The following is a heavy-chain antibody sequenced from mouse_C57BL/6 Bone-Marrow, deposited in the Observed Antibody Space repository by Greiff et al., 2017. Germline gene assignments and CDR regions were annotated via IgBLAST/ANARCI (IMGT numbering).Heavy chain of an antibody. CDR2: IDPEDGDT. D-gene: IGHD1-1*01. CDR3: TTYLIYYYGSSYEDYAMDY. CDR1: GFNIKDYY. V-gene: IGHV14-1*01. J-gene: IGHJ4*01. Sequence: EVQLQQSGAELVRPGASVKLSCTASGFNIKDYYMHWVKQRPEQGLEWIGRIDPEDGDTEYAPKFQGKATMTADTSSNTAYLQLSSLISEDTAVYYCTTYLIYYYGSSYEDYAMDYWGQGTSVTVSS.